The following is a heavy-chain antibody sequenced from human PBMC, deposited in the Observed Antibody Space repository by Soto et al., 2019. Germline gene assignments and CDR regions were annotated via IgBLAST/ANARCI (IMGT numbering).Heavy chain of an antibody. J-gene: IGHJ6*03. CDR1: GFTFSSYG. V-gene: IGHV3-30*18. D-gene: IGHD6-19*01. CDR2: ISYDGSNK. Sequence: QVQLVESGGGVVQPGRSLRLSCAASGFTFSSYGMHWVRQAPGKGLEWVAVISYDGSNKYYADSVKGRFTISRDNSKNTLYLQMNSLRAEDTAVYYCAKDGSIAVAGTNYYDYYYMDVWGKGTTVTVSS. CDR3: AKDGSIAVAGTNYYDYYYMDV.